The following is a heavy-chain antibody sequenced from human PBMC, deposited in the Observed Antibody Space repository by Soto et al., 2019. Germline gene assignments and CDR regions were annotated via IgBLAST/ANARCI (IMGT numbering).Heavy chain of an antibody. CDR2: ISAYNANA. J-gene: IGHJ4*02. CDR3: ARENSYFDY. V-gene: IGHV1-18*01. CDR1: GYAFRNFG. Sequence: QIQLLQSGAEVKKPGASVKVTCKVSGYAFRNFGISWVRQAPGQGLEWMGWISAYNANANYAQKFQGRLSMTADTSTSTVYMEMRSLRSDDTAVYYCARENSYFDYWGQGTLVTVSS.